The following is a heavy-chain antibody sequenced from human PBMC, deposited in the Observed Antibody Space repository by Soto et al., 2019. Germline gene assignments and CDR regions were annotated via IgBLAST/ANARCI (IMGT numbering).Heavy chain of an antibody. CDR2: ISGSDDST. D-gene: IGHD6-6*01. V-gene: IGHV3-23*01. Sequence: GGSLRLSCAASGFTFSSYAMSWVPQAPGKGLEWVSVISGSDDSTYYADSVKGRFTISRDNSKNTLYLQMNSLRAEDTAVYYCAKRSSSSTFDYWGQGTLVTVSS. J-gene: IGHJ4*02. CDR1: GFTFSSYA. CDR3: AKRSSSSTFDY.